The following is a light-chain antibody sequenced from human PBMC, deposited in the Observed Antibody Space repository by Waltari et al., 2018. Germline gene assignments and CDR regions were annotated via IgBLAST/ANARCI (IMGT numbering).Light chain of an antibody. CDR1: QSISTY. CDR2: DAS. J-gene: IGKJ1*01. V-gene: IGKV3-11*01. CDR3: QQRSDLPPIT. Sequence: IVLTQSPATLSLSPGERATLPCRASQSISTYLAWYQQKPGQAPRLLISDASYRATGIPARFSGSGSGTDFTLTISSLEPEDFAVYYCQQRSDLPPITFGQGTKVEI.